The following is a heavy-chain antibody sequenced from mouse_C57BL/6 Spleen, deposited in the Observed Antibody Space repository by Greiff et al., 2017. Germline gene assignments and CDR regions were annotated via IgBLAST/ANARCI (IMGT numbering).Heavy chain of an antibody. CDR1: GYTFTDYN. CDR3: ARDLGERWYFDV. CDR2: INPNHGGT. V-gene: IGHV1-18*01. J-gene: IGHJ1*03. Sequence: EVQLQQSGPELVKPGASVKIPCKASGYTFTDYNMDWVKQSHGKSLEWIGDINPNHGGTIYNQKFKGKATLTVDKSSSTAYMELRSLTSEDTAVYYCARDLGERWYFDVWGTGTTVTVSS.